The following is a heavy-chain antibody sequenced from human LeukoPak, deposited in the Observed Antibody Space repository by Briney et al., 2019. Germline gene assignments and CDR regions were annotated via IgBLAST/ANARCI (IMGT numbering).Heavy chain of an antibody. V-gene: IGHV4-4*07. J-gene: IGHJ6*02. CDR3: ARGTEDFWSGYYYYYYGMDV. CDR1: GGSLITYY. Sequence: PSETLSLTCTVSGGSLITYYWNWIRQPAGKGLEWIGRVYTNGGTNYNPSLKSRLTVSVDTSKNQFSLSLSSVTAADTAVYYCARGTEDFWSGYYYYYYGMDVWGQGTTVTVSS. D-gene: IGHD3-3*01. CDR2: VYTNGGT.